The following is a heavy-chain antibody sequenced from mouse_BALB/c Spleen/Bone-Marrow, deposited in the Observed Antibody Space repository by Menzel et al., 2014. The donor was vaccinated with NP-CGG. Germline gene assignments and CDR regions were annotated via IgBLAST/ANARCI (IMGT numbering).Heavy chain of an antibody. CDR2: IYPSDSYS. J-gene: IGHJ4*01. V-gene: IGHV1-69*02. CDR3: TRRDRYDYYGVDY. CDR1: GYTFTNYW. D-gene: IGHD2-14*01. Sequence: VQLQQSGAELVRPGASVKVSCKASGYTFTNYWINWVRQRPGQGLEWIGNIYPSDSYSNYNQKFKDKATLTVDKSSSTAYMQLSSPTSGDSAVYYCTRRDRYDYYGVDYWGQGTSVTVSS.